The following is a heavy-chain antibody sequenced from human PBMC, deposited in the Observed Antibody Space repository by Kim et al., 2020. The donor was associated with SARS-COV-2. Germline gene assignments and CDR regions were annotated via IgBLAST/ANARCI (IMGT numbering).Heavy chain of an antibody. CDR1: GGSISSYY. Sequence: SETLSLTCTVSGGSISSYYWSWIRQPPGKGLEWIGYIYYSGSTNYNPSLKSRVTISVDTSKNQFSLKLSSVTAADTAVYYCARDRGYCSGGSCYSANSFNYYYYGMDVWGQGTTVTVSS. J-gene: IGHJ6*02. V-gene: IGHV4-59*13. D-gene: IGHD2-15*01. CDR2: IYYSGST. CDR3: ARDRGYCSGGSCYSANSFNYYYYGMDV.